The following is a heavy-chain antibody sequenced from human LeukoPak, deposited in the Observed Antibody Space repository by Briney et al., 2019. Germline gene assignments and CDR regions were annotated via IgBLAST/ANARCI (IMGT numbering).Heavy chain of an antibody. Sequence: PSETLSLTCTVPGGSISSYYWSWIRQPPGKGMEWDGYIYYSGSTNYNPSLKSRVTISVDTSKNQFSLKLSSVTAADTAVYYCARDRGDYYGSGSYYNPYYMDVWGKGTTVTVSS. J-gene: IGHJ6*03. CDR1: GGSISSYY. CDR3: ARDRGDYYGSGSYYNPYYMDV. V-gene: IGHV4-59*01. CDR2: IYYSGST. D-gene: IGHD3-10*01.